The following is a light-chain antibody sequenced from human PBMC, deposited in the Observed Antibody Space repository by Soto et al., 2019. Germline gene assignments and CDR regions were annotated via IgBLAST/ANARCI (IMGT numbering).Light chain of an antibody. CDR1: SSDVGGYNY. J-gene: IGLJ2*01. CDR2: DVS. CDR3: SLYTSSSTLMV. V-gene: IGLV2-14*01. Sequence: QSALTQPASVSGSPGQSITISCTGTSSDVGGYNYVSWYQQHPGKAPKLMIYDVSNRPSGVSNRFSGSKYGNTASLTISGLQAEDEADYYCSLYTSSSTLMVFGGGTKLTVL.